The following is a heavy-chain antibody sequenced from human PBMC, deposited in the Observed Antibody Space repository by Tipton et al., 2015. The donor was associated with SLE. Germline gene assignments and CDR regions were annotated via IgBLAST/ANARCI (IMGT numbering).Heavy chain of an antibody. D-gene: IGHD5-12*01. CDR1: GDSMKSHY. J-gene: IGHJ4*02. V-gene: IGHV4-59*11. Sequence: TLSLTCTASGDSMKSHYWTWIRQPPGKGLEYIGYIFSSGTTNYNPSLKSRVTISVDTSKNQLSLKLSSVTAADTAVYYCARGGYSGYDPFDFWGQGTLVTVSS. CDR3: ARGGYSGYDPFDF. CDR2: IFSSGTT.